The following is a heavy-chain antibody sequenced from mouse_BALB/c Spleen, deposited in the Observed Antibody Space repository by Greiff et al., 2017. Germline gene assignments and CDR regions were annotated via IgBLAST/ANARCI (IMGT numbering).Heavy chain of an antibody. CDR2: IWSGGST. CDR3: ARNLARATAMDY. Sequence: VHLVESGPGLVQPSQSLSITCTVSGFSLTSYGVHWVRQSPGKGLEWLGVIWSGGSTDYNAAFISRLSISKDNSKSQVFFKMNSLQANDTAIYYCARNLARATAMDYWGQGTSVTVSS. V-gene: IGHV2-2*02. D-gene: IGHD3-1*01. CDR1: GFSLTSYG. J-gene: IGHJ4*01.